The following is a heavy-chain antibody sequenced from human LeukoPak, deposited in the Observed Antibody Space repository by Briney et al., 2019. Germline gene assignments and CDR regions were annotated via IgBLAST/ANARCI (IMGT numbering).Heavy chain of an antibody. CDR2: ISGSGGST. Sequence: GGSLRLSCAASGSTFSSYAMSWVRQAPGKGLEWVSAISGSGGSTYYADSVKGRFTISRDSSKITLYLQMNSLRAEDTAVYYCARAGIAYCGGDCSYPYYFDYWGQGTLVTVSS. D-gene: IGHD2-21*02. V-gene: IGHV3-23*01. CDR3: ARAGIAYCGGDCSYPYYFDY. CDR1: GSTFSSYA. J-gene: IGHJ4*02.